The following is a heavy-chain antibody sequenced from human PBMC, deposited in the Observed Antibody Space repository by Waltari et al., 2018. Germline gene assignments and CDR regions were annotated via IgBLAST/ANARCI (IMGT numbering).Heavy chain of an antibody. Sequence: QVQLQQRGAGLLKPSETLSLICVVSGGSFGDYYWSWIRQTPGKGLEWIGEVNRSGRTNFTPPVHSRVTMSIYTSKNQFSMNLSSVTAADTAVYYCATTRRPYNSVTHPYSYSGMDVWGQGTTVTVS. CDR2: VNRSGRT. D-gene: IGHD1-1*01. J-gene: IGHJ6*02. CDR3: ATTRRPYNSVTHPYSYSGMDV. CDR1: GGSFGDYY. V-gene: IGHV4-34*01.